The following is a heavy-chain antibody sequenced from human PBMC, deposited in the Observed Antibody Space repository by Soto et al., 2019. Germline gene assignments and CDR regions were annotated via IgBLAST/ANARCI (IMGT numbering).Heavy chain of an antibody. J-gene: IGHJ3*02. V-gene: IGHV1-69*06. D-gene: IGHD6-6*01. Sequence: GASVKVSCKASGGTFSSYAISWVRQAPGQGLEWMGGIIPIFGTANYAQKFQGRVTITADKSTSTACMELSSLRSEDTAVYYCARDRREYSSSSDAFDIWGQGTMVTAS. CDR3: ARDRREYSSSSDAFDI. CDR2: IIPIFGTA. CDR1: GGTFSSYA.